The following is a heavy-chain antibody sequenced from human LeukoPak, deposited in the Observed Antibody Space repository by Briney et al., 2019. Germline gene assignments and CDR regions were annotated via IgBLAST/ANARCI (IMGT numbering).Heavy chain of an antibody. V-gene: IGHV3-33*08. Sequence: PGGSLRLSCAASGFTVSSNYMSWVRQAPGKGLEWVAVIWYDGSNKYYADSVKGRFTISRDNSKNTLYLQMNSLRAEDTAVYYCARDRGTTVTNFDYWGQGTLVTVSS. D-gene: IGHD4-17*01. J-gene: IGHJ4*02. CDR3: ARDRGTTVTNFDY. CDR2: IWYDGSNK. CDR1: GFTVSSNY.